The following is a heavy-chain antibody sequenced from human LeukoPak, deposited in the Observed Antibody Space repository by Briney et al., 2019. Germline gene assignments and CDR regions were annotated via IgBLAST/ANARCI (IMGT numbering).Heavy chain of an antibody. D-gene: IGHD1-1*01. V-gene: IGHV3-15*01. J-gene: IGHJ4*02. CDR2: VKSKTDGGTT. CDR3: MPGTY. CDR1: GFTFDIFG. Sequence: GGSLRLSCAASGFTFDIFGMNWVRQAPGKRLEWVGRVKSKTDGGTTDFAAPVKGRFTMSRDDAKNTVYLQMNSLQTEDTGVYYCMPGTYWGQGTLVTVSS.